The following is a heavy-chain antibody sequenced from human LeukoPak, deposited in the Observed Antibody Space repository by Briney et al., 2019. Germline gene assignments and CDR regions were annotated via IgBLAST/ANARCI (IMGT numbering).Heavy chain of an antibody. V-gene: IGHV3-23*01. CDR2: ISGTGGRT. J-gene: IGHJ4*02. Sequence: GGSLRLSCAASGFTFSSYAMSWVRQAPGKGLEWVSAISGTGGRTYYADSVKGRFTISRDNSKNTLYLQMNNLRVEDTAVYYCASGIAVTGPLDHWGQGTLVTVSS. CDR3: ASGIAVTGPLDH. D-gene: IGHD6-19*01. CDR1: GFTFSSYA.